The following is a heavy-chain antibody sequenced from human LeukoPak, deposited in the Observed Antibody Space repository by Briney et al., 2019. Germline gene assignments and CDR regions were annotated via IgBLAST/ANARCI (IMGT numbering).Heavy chain of an antibody. D-gene: IGHD6-13*01. CDR2: INQSGST. CDR3: ARMRIAAAGTADYGMDV. Sequence: SETLSLTCAVYGGSFSGYYWSWIRQPPGKGLEWIGEINQSGSTNYNPSLKSRVTISVDTSKNQFSLKLSSVTAADTAVYYCARMRIAAAGTADYGMDVWGQGTTVTVSS. CDR1: GGSFSGYY. J-gene: IGHJ6*02. V-gene: IGHV4-34*01.